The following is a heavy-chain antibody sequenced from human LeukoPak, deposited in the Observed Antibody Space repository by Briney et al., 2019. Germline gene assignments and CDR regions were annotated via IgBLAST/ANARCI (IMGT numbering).Heavy chain of an antibody. J-gene: IGHJ5*02. D-gene: IGHD3-9*01. V-gene: IGHV4-61*02. CDR1: GGSISSSSYY. Sequence: PSQTLSLTCTVSGGSISSSSYYWSWIRQPAGKGLEWIGRVYTSGTTNYNPSLKSRVTISLDTSQNQFSLKLSSVTAADTAVYYCARDRTDYDILTASENWFDPWAREPWSPSPQ. CDR2: VYTSGTT. CDR3: ARDRTDYDILTASENWFDP.